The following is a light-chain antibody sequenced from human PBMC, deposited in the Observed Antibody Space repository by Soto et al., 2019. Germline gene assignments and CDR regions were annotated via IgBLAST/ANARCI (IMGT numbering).Light chain of an antibody. V-gene: IGKV3-20*01. Sequence: EIVLTQSPGTLSLSPGDRATLSCRASQSVSNDYLGWYQQRPGQAPRLLIYGTSSRTPGTPDRFSGSGSGTDLTLTISRLEAEDFAVYYCQQYESSPCTFGQGTQLEIK. CDR2: GTS. J-gene: IGKJ2*02. CDR3: QQYESSPCT. CDR1: QSVSNDY.